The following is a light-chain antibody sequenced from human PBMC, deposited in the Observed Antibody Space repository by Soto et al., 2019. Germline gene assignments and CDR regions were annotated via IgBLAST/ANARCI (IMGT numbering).Light chain of an antibody. CDR1: QSVGSN. Sequence: EIVMTQSPDTLSVSPGERATLSCRASQSVGSNLAWYQQKPGQAPRLLIYAASTRATGIPARFSGSGSGTEFTLTVSSLQSEDVAVYYCQEYNNWPTMYTFGQGTKLEI. CDR3: QEYNNWPTMYT. CDR2: AAS. J-gene: IGKJ2*01. V-gene: IGKV3-15*01.